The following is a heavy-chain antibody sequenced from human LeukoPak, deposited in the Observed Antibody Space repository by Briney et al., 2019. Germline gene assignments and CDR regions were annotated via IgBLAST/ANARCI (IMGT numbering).Heavy chain of an antibody. CDR3: ARDEGIVPTQSDY. D-gene: IGHD2/OR15-2a*01. CDR1: GYTFTTYG. CDR2: ISAYNGNT. J-gene: IGHJ4*02. V-gene: IGHV1-18*01. Sequence: GASVKVSCKASGYTFTTYGVSWVRQAPGQGLEWMGWISAYNGNTKYVQKFQGRVTMTTDTSTNTAYMELRSLRSDDTAVYYCARDEGIVPTQSDYWGQGTLVTVSS.